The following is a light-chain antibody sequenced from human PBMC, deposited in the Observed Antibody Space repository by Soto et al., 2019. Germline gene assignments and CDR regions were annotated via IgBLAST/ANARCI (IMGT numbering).Light chain of an antibody. CDR2: DAS. Sequence: EIVMTQSPATLSVSPGERATLSCRASQSVSRNVAWYQQKPGQAPRLLIHDASTRATGISVRFSGSGSGTEFTLTISSLQSEDFAVYYCQQYNNWLWTFGQGTKVEFK. CDR3: QQYNNWLWT. J-gene: IGKJ1*01. CDR1: QSVSRN. V-gene: IGKV3-15*01.